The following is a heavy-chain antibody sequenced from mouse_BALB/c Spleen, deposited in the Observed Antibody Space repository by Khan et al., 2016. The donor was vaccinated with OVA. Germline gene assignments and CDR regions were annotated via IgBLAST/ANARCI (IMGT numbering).Heavy chain of an antibody. CDR2: IRSKTNNYAT. J-gene: IGHJ4*01. D-gene: IGHD1-1*01. V-gene: IGHV10-1*02. CDR1: GFTFNTYA. Sequence: EVQLVETGGGLVQPKGSLKLSCAASGFTFNTYAMNWVRQAPGKGLEWVARIRSKTNNYATYYADSVKDRFTISRDDSQSMLYLQMNNLKTEDTAMYYCVRHKNSYGEDAMDYLGQGTSVTVAS. CDR3: VRHKNSYGEDAMDY.